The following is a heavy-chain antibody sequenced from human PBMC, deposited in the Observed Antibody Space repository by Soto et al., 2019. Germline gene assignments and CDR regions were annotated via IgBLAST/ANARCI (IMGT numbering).Heavy chain of an antibody. V-gene: IGHV1-18*01. D-gene: IGHD3-22*01. CDR1: GCTFSSYG. CDR2: ISPYDDDT. CDR3: ARGGYYDSSGSRNYHYYGMDV. Sequence: QAQLVQSGPEVKKPGASVKVSCKASGCTFSSYGISWVRQAPGQGLEWLGWISPYDDDTKYAQNLQGRVRMTTDTSTRTVYMDLRSLRSDDTAIYYCARGGYYDSSGSRNYHYYGMDVWGQGTTVTVSS. J-gene: IGHJ6*02.